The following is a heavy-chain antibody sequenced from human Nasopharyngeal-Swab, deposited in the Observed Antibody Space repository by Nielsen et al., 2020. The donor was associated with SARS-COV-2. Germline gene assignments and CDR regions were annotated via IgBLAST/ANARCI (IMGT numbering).Heavy chain of an antibody. V-gene: IGHV3-23*01. J-gene: IGHJ4*02. CDR1: GFTFSDYY. CDR2: LSGSGGST. CDR3: AEEVGFLGDYVWGSYRTHYFDY. Sequence: GGSLRLSCAASGFTFSDYYMSWIRQAPGKGLEWVSTLSGSGGSTYYADSVKGRLTISRDNSKNTLYLQMNSLRAEDTAVYYCAEEVGFLGDYVWGSYRTHYFDYWGQGTLVTVSS. D-gene: IGHD3-16*02.